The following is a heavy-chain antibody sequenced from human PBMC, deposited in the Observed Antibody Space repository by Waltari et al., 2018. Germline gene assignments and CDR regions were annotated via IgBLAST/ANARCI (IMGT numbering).Heavy chain of an antibody. Sequence: QVQLQESGPGLVKPSETLSLTCAVSGYSISSGYYWGWIRQPPGKGLEWIGSIYHSGSTYYNPSLKSRVTISVDTSKNQFSLKLSSVTAADTAVYYCAISYSGSYCGDAFDIWGQGTMVTVSS. V-gene: IGHV4-38-2*01. CDR3: AISYSGSYCGDAFDI. CDR1: GYSISSGYY. CDR2: IYHSGST. D-gene: IGHD1-26*01. J-gene: IGHJ3*02.